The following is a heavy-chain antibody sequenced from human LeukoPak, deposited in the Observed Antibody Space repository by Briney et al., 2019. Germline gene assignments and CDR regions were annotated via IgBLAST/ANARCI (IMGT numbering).Heavy chain of an antibody. CDR2: ISGSGAST. J-gene: IGHJ6*02. Sequence: GGSLRLSCAASGFTFSSYWMHWVRQAPGKGLVWVSAISGSGASTYYADSVKGRFSISRDNTKNSVYLQMSSLRAEDTAVYYCAREFFWFGGGGVDVWGQGTSVTVSS. CDR3: AREFFWFGGGGVDV. V-gene: IGHV3-21*01. CDR1: GFTFSSYW. D-gene: IGHD3-10*01.